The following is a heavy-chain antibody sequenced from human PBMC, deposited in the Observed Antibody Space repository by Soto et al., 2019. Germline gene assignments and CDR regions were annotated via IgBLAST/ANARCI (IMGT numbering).Heavy chain of an antibody. J-gene: IGHJ6*02. CDR1: GGSISSGNYY. D-gene: IGHD3-10*01. Sequence: QVQLQESGPGLVKPSQTLSLTCTVSGGSISSGNYYWSWVRQHPGKGLEWIGYIYYSGSTFYNPSLKSRVTLSVDTSKNQFSLKLSSVTAADTAVYYCARVRGDGYNPYYYYGMDVWGQGTTVTVSS. CDR3: ARVRGDGYNPYYYYGMDV. V-gene: IGHV4-31*03. CDR2: IYYSGST.